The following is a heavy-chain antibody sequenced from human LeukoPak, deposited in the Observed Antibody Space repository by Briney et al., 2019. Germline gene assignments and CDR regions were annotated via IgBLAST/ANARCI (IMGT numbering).Heavy chain of an antibody. Sequence: SETLSLTCTVSGGSSSSYYWSWIRQPPGKGLEWIGYIYDSGSTNYNPSLKSRVTISVDTSKNQFSLKLSSVTAADTAVYYCAGDTMGPVTFDIWGQGTMVTVSS. V-gene: IGHV4-59*01. CDR1: GGSSSSYY. CDR2: IYDSGST. D-gene: IGHD3-10*01. CDR3: AGDTMGPVTFDI. J-gene: IGHJ3*02.